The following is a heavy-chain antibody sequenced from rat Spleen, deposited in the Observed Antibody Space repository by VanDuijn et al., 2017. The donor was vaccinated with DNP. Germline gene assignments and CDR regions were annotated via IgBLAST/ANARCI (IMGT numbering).Heavy chain of an antibody. V-gene: IGHV5-25*01. Sequence: EVQLVESGGGLVQPGRSMKLSCTASGFTFSSYYMAWVRQAPTKGLEWVASISGGGSTTYFRDSVKGRFTISRDNAKSTLYLQMDSLRSEDTATYYCARTWGTDYWGQGVMVTVSS. J-gene: IGHJ2*01. D-gene: IGHD5-1*01. CDR2: ISGGGSTT. CDR3: ARTWGTDY. CDR1: GFTFSSYY.